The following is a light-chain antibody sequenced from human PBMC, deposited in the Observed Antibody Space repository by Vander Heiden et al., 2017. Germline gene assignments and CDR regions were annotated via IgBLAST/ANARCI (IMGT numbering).Light chain of an antibody. CDR2: AAS. J-gene: IGKJ1*01. Sequence: DIQMTQSPSSLSASVGDRVTITCRASQGISNYLAWYQQKPGKGPKLLIYAASTLQSGVPSRFSGSGSGTDFTLTISSRQPEDVATYYCQKYNSAPSWTFGQGTKVEIK. CDR3: QKYNSAPSWT. CDR1: QGISNY. V-gene: IGKV1-27*01.